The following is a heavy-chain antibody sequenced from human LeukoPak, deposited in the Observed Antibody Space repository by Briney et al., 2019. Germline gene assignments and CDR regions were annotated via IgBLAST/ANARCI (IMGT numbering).Heavy chain of an antibody. D-gene: IGHD1-26*01. CDR2: IYYSGST. CDR3: TQEGGRFDP. Sequence: ASETLSLTCTVSGGSISSSSYYWGWIRQPPGKGLEWIGSIYYSGSTYYSPSLKSRVTISVDTSKNQFSLKLSSVTAADTAVYYCTQEGGRFDPWGQGTLVTVSS. V-gene: IGHV4-39*01. J-gene: IGHJ5*02. CDR1: GGSISSSSYY.